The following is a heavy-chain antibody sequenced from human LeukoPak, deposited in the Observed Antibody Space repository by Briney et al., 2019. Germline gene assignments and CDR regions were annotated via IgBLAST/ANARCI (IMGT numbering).Heavy chain of an antibody. J-gene: IGHJ5*02. Sequence: SETLSLTCTVSGGSISSYYWSWIRQPPGKGLEWIGYIYYSGSTNYNPSLESRVTISVDTSKNQFSLKLSSVTAADTAVYYCARRISIAARPADWFDPWGQGTLVTVSS. V-gene: IGHV4-59*01. CDR1: GGSISSYY. CDR3: ARRISIAARPADWFDP. CDR2: IYYSGST. D-gene: IGHD6-6*01.